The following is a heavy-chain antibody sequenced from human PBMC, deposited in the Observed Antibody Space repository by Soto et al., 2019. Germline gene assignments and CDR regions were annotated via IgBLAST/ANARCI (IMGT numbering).Heavy chain of an antibody. CDR3: AKDAYWSGGSCLDYCQH. CDR1: GFTFSSYA. CDR2: MSGTGGST. V-gene: IGHV3-23*01. Sequence: EVQLLESGGGLVQPGGSLRLSCTASGFTFSSYAMSWVRQAPGKGLEWVSAMSGTGGSTYYPDSVKGRFTISRDNSKNTLCLQMNSLRAEHTAVDYWAKDAYWSGGSCLDYCQHWGQGTLVTVSS. D-gene: IGHD2-15*01. J-gene: IGHJ1*01.